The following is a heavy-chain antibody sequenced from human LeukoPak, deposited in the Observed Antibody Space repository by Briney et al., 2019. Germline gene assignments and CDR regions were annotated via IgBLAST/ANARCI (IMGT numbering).Heavy chain of an antibody. D-gene: IGHD4-17*01. CDR1: GNSFGDCH. J-gene: IGHJ5*02. Sequence: PSETLSLTCTVSGNSFGDCHWSWIRPPAGKGREWIGRIYTSGSTTYNPSLKSRVTMSVDTSKSQFSLNLMSVTAADTAVYYCTRDTGTTGEVKFDPWGQGTLVTVSS. V-gene: IGHV4-4*07. CDR2: IYTSGST. CDR3: TRDTGTTGEVKFDP.